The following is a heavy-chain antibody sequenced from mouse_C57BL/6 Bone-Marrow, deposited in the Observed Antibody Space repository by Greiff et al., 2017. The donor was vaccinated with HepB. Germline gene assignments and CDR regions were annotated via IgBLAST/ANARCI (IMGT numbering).Heavy chain of an antibody. CDR3: ARPYYGSSFPFAY. J-gene: IGHJ3*01. D-gene: IGHD1-1*01. CDR2: IYPRSGNT. V-gene: IGHV1-81*01. Sequence: QVQLQQSGAELARPGASVKLSCKASGYTFTSYGISWVKQRTGQGLEWIGEIYPRSGNTYYNEKFKGKATLTADKSSSTAYMELRSLTSEDSAVYLCARPYYGSSFPFAYWGQGTLVTVSA. CDR1: GYTFTSYG.